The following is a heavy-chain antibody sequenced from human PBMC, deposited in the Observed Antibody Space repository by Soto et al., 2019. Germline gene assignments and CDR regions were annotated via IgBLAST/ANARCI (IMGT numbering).Heavy chain of an antibody. CDR3: ARGATVTRDYFYGMDV. J-gene: IGHJ6*02. CDR2: IIPMFGTP. D-gene: IGHD4-4*01. V-gene: IGHV1-69*01. CDR1: GGSFSNYA. Sequence: QVQLVQSGAEVKKPGSSVKVSCKTSGGSFSNYAFSWVRQAPGQGLEWMGAIIPMFGTPNYAQMFQGRVSITADESANTAYMEVTSLRSDDSAVYFCARGATVTRDYFYGMDVWGQGTTVTVSS.